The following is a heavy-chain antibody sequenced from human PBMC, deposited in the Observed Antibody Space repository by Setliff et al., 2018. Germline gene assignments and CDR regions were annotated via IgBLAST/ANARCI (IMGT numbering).Heavy chain of an antibody. CDR1: GASISNYY. Sequence: SETLSLTCSVSGASISNYYWSWIRQPPGKGLEWIGYIYYSGSTNYNPSLKSRVTISVDTSKNQFSLKLSSVTAADTALYYCAKADEGPRRASGSYYPLLRFDPWGQGTLVTVSS. D-gene: IGHD3-10*01. CDR2: IYYSGST. V-gene: IGHV4-59*01. CDR3: AKADEGPRRASGSYYPLLRFDP. J-gene: IGHJ5*02.